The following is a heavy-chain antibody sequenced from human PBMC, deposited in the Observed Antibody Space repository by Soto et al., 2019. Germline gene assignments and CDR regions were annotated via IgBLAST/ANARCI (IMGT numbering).Heavy chain of an antibody. V-gene: IGHV3-33*01. Sequence: HPGGSLRLSCAASGLTFSSYGMHWVRQAPGKGLEWVAVIWYDGSNKYYADSVKGRFTISRDNSKNTLYLQMNSLRAEDTAVYYCARLSDFWSGRRYGMDVWGQGTTVTVSS. CDR1: GLTFSSYG. D-gene: IGHD3-3*01. CDR3: ARLSDFWSGRRYGMDV. CDR2: IWYDGSNK. J-gene: IGHJ6*02.